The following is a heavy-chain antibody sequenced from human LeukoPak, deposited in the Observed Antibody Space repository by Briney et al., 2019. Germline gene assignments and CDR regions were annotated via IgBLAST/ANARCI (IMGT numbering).Heavy chain of an antibody. CDR3: ARHVTTSDYESSWFDS. CDR1: GYSFTNYW. CDR2: TYPGESNT. Sequence: GESLKISCEASGYSFTNYWIAWVRQTPGKGLEWMGFTYPGESNTRYSPSFRGQVTISVDKSMNTVYLQWSSLKASDTAMYCCARHVTTSDYESSWFDSWGQGTLVKVSS. D-gene: IGHD3-22*01. V-gene: IGHV5-51*01. J-gene: IGHJ5*01.